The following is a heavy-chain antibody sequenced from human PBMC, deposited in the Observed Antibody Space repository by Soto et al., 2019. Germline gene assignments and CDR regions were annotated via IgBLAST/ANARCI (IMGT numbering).Heavy chain of an antibody. CDR3: ARGGPRWFDP. D-gene: IGHD5-12*01. CDR1: GASVRPYY. J-gene: IGHJ5*02. CDR2: MFYSGTS. Sequence: SETLSLTCTVSGASVRPYYWGWIRQPPGKGLEYIGYMFYSGTSNYNPSLKSRVTISIDTSKNQFSLKLTSVTAADTAIYYCARGGPRWFDPWGQGTLVTVSS. V-gene: IGHV4-59*02.